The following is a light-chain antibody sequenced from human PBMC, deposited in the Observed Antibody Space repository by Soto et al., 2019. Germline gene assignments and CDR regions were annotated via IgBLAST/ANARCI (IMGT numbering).Light chain of an antibody. CDR1: QSVSNNY. CDR3: QQYDSSGT. J-gene: IGKJ1*01. V-gene: IGKV3-20*01. Sequence: SKLTPSPVTRSLNRAQRATRSYRASQSVSNNYLAWYQQKPGQAPRLLIYGASNRATGIPDRFSGSGSGTDFTLTISRLETEDFAMYYCQQYDSSGTFGQGTKVDI. CDR2: GAS.